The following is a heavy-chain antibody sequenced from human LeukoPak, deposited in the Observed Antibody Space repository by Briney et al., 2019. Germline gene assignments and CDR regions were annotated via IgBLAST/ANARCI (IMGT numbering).Heavy chain of an antibody. J-gene: IGHJ4*02. CDR2: SDPKTGAT. D-gene: IGHD3-22*01. CDR1: GYTFTSYY. Sequence: GASVKVSCKASGYTFTSYYIHWLRQAPGQGFEWMEWSDPKTGATKYEHFLGRVTMTSDTSSRTAYMELTSLTFDDTAIYYCARANSYDNNGYSPELRYWGQGTLVTVSS. V-gene: IGHV1-2*02. CDR3: ARANSYDNNGYSPELRY.